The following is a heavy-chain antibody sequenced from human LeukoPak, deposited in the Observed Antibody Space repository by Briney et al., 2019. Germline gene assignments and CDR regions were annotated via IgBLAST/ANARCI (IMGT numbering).Heavy chain of an antibody. V-gene: IGHV1-69*05. D-gene: IGHD3-3*01. J-gene: IGHJ5*02. Sequence: SVKVSCKASGGTFSSYAISWVRQAPGQGLEWMGGIIPIFGTANYARKFQGRVTITTDESTSTAYMELSSLRSEDTAVYYCARLLGRFLEWLRFDPWGQGTLVTVSS. CDR1: GGTFSSYA. CDR3: ARLLGRFLEWLRFDP. CDR2: IIPIFGTA.